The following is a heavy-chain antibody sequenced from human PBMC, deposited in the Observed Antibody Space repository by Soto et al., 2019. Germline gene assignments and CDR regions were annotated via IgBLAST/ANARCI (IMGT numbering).Heavy chain of an antibody. CDR2: IYYSGTT. CDR3: ARRYGGNFDY. V-gene: IGHV4-59*01. CDR1: AGPISGYY. D-gene: IGHD1-26*01. J-gene: IGHJ4*02. Sequence: PSETLSLTCTVSAGPISGYYLSWIRQPPGKGLEWIGYIYYSGTTNSNPSLKSRVTISVDTSKNQFSLQLSSVTAADTAVYYCARRYGGNFDYWGQGTLVTAPQ.